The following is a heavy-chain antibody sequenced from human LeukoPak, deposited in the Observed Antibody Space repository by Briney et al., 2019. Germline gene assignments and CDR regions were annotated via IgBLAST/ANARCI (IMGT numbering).Heavy chain of an antibody. Sequence: SETLSHTCTVSGGSIRSYYWSWIRQPPGKGLEWIGYIYYSGSTNCNPSLKSQVTISVDTSKNQFSLKLSSVTAADTAVYYCARNGHGDYTDFDLWGRGTLVTVSS. CDR1: GGSIRSYY. CDR2: IYYSGST. V-gene: IGHV4-59*01. D-gene: IGHD4-17*01. J-gene: IGHJ2*01. CDR3: ARNGHGDYTDFDL.